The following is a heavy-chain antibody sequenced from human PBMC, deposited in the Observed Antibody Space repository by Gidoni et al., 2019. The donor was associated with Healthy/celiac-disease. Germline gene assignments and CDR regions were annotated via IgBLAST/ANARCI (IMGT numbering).Heavy chain of an antibody. Sequence: QVQLVESGGGVVQPGRSLRLSCAASGFTFSSYAMHWVRQAPGKGLEWVAVISYDGSNKYYADSVKGRFTISRDNSKNTLYLQMNSLRAEDTAVYYCARDFRAGMDVWGQGTTVTVSS. CDR3: ARDFRAGMDV. J-gene: IGHJ6*02. V-gene: IGHV3-30-3*01. CDR1: GFTFSSYA. CDR2: ISYDGSNK.